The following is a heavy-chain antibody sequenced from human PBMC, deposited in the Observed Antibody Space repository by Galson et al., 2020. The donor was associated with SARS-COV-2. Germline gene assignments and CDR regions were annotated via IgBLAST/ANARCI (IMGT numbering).Heavy chain of an antibody. J-gene: IGHJ6*03. CDR3: ARGHRGVVPSPVLGLGPYYSYYYMDV. V-gene: IGHV4-34*01. CDR2: INFGGNT. Sequence: SETLSLTCAVYGGSFSGYSWTWIRQPPGKGLEWIGEINFGGNTNYSPSLRSRVTVSVDTSKNQFSLNLRSVTAADTALYYCARGHRGVVPSPVLGLGPYYSYYYMDVWGKGTTVTV. D-gene: IGHD3-10*01. CDR1: GGSFSGYS.